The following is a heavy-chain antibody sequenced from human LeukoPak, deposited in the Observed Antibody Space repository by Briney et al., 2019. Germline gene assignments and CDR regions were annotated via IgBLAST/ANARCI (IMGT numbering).Heavy chain of an antibody. CDR3: ARATTGTYNWFDP. D-gene: IGHD1-1*01. J-gene: IGHJ5*02. Sequence: SETLSLTCFVSGGSITNYYWNWIRQPPAKGLEWIGYIYYSGSANNNPSLMSRVTISVDTSKNQFSLRLSSVTAADTAVYYCARATTGTYNWFDPWGQGTLVTVSS. CDR2: IYYSGSA. CDR1: GGSITNYY. V-gene: IGHV4-59*01.